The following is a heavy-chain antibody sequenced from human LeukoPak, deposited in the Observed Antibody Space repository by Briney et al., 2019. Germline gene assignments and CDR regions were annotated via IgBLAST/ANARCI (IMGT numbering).Heavy chain of an antibody. Sequence: ASVKVSCKASGYTFTSYYMHWVRQAPGQGLEWMGRINPNSGGTNYAQKFQGRVTMTRDTSISTAYMELSRLRSDDTAVYYCARYSSGRTYGMDVWGQGTTVTVSS. J-gene: IGHJ6*02. V-gene: IGHV1-2*06. D-gene: IGHD6-25*01. CDR3: ARYSSGRTYGMDV. CDR2: INPNSGGT. CDR1: GYTFTSYY.